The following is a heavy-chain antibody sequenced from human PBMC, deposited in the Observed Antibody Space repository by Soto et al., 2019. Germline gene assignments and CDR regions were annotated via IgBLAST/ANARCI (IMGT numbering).Heavy chain of an antibody. CDR1: GYSFTNYW. CDR3: ARRPPAGNNWLFDY. J-gene: IGHJ4*02. CDR2: IYPGDSDT. Sequence: PGESLKISCKGSGYSFTNYWIAWVRQMPGRGLECMGIIYPGDSDTRYSPSFQGQVTISADKSISTAYLQWSSLKASDTAMYYCARRPPAGNNWLFDYWAQGTLVTAPQ. D-gene: IGHD6-19*01. V-gene: IGHV5-51*01.